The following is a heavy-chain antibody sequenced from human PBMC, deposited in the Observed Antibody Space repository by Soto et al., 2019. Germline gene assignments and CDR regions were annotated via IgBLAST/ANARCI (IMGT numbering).Heavy chain of an antibody. CDR1: GLSFSSDT. Sequence: GGSLRLSCAASGLSFSSDTMNWIRQAPGKGLEWVSSISSAGSYIYYADSVKGRFTVSRDNAKNSLYLQMNSLRAEDTAVYYCARDVETSMDGLNYFDPWGQGTLVTVSS. CDR2: ISSAGSYI. V-gene: IGHV3-21*01. CDR3: ARDVETSMDGLNYFDP. J-gene: IGHJ5*02. D-gene: IGHD5-18*01.